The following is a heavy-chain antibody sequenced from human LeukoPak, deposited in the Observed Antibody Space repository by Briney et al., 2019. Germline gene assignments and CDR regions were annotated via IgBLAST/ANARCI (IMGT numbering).Heavy chain of an antibody. V-gene: IGHV3-30*02. CDR1: GFTFSSYG. D-gene: IGHD3-22*01. J-gene: IGHJ5*02. Sequence: GGSLRLSCAASGFTFSSYGMHWVRQAPGKGLEWVAFIWDDGINKYYADSVKGRFTISRDNSKNTLSMQMNSLRAEDTAVYYCARFAYNSAYTFFDPWGQGTLVTVSS. CDR3: ARFAYNSAYTFFDP. CDR2: IWDDGINK.